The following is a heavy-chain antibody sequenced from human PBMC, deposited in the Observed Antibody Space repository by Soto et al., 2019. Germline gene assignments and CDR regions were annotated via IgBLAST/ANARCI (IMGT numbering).Heavy chain of an antibody. CDR1: GFTSRSFD. V-gene: IGHV3-13*04. Sequence: PGGTLRLSWSASGFTSRSFDMSRNRQGPGKGLEWVSAIGTAGDTNYAGSVKGRFTISRENDKNCLYLQMNSLRAGDTAIYFCARALGPTLFDYWGQGTLVTVSS. CDR3: ARALGPTLFDY. CDR2: IGTAGDT. J-gene: IGHJ4*02.